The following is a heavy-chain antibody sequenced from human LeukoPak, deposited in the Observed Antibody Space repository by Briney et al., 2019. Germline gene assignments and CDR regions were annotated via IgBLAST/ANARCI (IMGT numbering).Heavy chain of an antibody. V-gene: IGHV3-74*03. J-gene: IGHJ4*02. CDR3: VRGSLRLPRSTPDY. CDR1: GFSFSNYW. Sequence: GGSLRLSCAVSGFSFSNYWMHWVRQDPGKGLVWVSCISSDGSVTKYAASVKGRFTISRDNAVNTLYLQMNSLRVEDTAVYYCVRGSLRLPRSTPDYWGQGTLVTVSS. CDR2: ISSDGSVT. D-gene: IGHD2-21*02.